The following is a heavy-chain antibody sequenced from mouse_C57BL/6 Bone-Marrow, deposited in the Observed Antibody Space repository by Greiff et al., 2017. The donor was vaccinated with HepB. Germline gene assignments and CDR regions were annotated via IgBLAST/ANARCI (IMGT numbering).Heavy chain of an antibody. CDR2: ISNLAYSM. Sequence: EVKLQEPGGGLVQPGGSLKLSCAASGFTFSDYGMAWVRQAPRQGPEWVAFISNLAYSMYYADTVKGRFTISRENAKNTVYMEMSSLRSEDTAMYYCARDNYGRSYEDYFDDWGQGTTLTVSS. J-gene: IGHJ2*01. V-gene: IGHV5-15*01. CDR1: GFTFSDYG. CDR3: ARDNYGRSYEDYFDD. D-gene: IGHD1-1*01.